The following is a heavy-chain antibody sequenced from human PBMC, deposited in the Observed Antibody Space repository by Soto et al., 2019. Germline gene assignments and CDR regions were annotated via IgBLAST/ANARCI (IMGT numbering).Heavy chain of an antibody. J-gene: IGHJ4*02. V-gene: IGHV4-4*01. Sequence: LSLSFAVAGASITSHSWWIWVRQPPGKGLEWIGEVYHTGSTNYNSSLESRVTISVDKSKNQFSLTLNSVTAADTAVYFCARIWTDGNFPPYYFDSWGRGTLVTVSS. D-gene: IGHD4-17*01. CDR2: VYHTGST. CDR1: GASITSHSW. CDR3: ARIWTDGNFPPYYFDS.